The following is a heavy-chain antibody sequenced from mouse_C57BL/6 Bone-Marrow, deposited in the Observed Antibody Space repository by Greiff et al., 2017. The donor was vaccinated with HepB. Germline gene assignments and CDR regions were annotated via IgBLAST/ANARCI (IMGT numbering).Heavy chain of an antibody. D-gene: IGHD1-1*01. CDR1: GYSITSGYY. CDR2: ISYDGSN. Sequence: ESGPGLVKPSQSLSLTCSVTGYSITSGYYWNWIRQFPGNKLEWMGYISYDGSNNYNPSLKNRISITRDTSKNQFFLKLNSVTTEDTATYYCARGITTAYAMDYWGQGTSVTVSS. J-gene: IGHJ4*01. V-gene: IGHV3-6*01. CDR3: ARGITTAYAMDY.